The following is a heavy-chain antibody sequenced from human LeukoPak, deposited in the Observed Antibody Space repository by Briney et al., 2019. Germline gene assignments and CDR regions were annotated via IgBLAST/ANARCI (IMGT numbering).Heavy chain of an antibody. CDR3: ARDWNRYAY. D-gene: IGHD1-1*01. CDR1: GYSISNGYY. J-gene: IGHJ4*02. V-gene: IGHV4-38-2*02. Sequence: SETLSLTCTVSGYSISNGYYWGWIRQPPGKGLEWIGSTYYRGTTYYNPSLKSRVTISVDTSKNQFSLQLSSVTAADTAVYYCARDWNRYAYWGQGTLVTVSS. CDR2: TYYRGTT.